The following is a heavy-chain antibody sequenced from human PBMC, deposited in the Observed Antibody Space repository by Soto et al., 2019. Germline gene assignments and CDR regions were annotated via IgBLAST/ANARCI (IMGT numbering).Heavy chain of an antibody. J-gene: IGHJ6*02. CDR1: GGSFSGYY. V-gene: IGHV4-34*01. CDR3: ARVRFLEWLLSYYYYYGMDV. CDR2: INHSGST. Sequence: SQTLSLTCAVYGGSFSGYYWSWIRQPPGKGLEGIGEINHSGSTNYNPSLKSRVTISVDPSKNQFSLKLSSVTAADTAVYYCARVRFLEWLLSYYYYYGMDVWGQGNTVTVSS. D-gene: IGHD3-3*01.